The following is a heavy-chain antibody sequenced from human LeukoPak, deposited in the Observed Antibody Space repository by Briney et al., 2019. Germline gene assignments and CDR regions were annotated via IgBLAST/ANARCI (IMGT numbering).Heavy chain of an antibody. CDR3: ATGYYYDSSGYRVGAFDI. D-gene: IGHD3-22*01. J-gene: IGHJ3*02. Sequence: GASVKVSCKTSGGTFSSYAITWLRQAPGQGFEWIGMIIPILGTPNYAQRFQGRVTMTEDTSTDTAYMELSSLRSEDTAVYYCATGYYYDSSGYRVGAFDIWGQGTMVTVSS. CDR2: IIPILGTP. CDR1: GGTFSSYA. V-gene: IGHV1-69*04.